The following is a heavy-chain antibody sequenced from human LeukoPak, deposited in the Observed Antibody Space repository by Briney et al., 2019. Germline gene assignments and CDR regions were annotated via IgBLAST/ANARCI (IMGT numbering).Heavy chain of an antibody. CDR3: ASLGAGSYRYYFDY. D-gene: IGHD1-26*01. J-gene: IGHJ4*02. V-gene: IGHV4-34*01. Sequence: SETLSLTCTVSGGSISSYYWSWIRQPPGKGLEWIGEINHSGSTNYNPSLKGRVTISVDTSKNQFSLKLSSVTAADTAVYYCASLGAGSYRYYFDYWGQGTLVTVSS. CDR1: GGSISSYY. CDR2: INHSGST.